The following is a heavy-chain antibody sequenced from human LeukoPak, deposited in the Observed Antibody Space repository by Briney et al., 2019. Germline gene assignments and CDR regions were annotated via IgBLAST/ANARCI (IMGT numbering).Heavy chain of an antibody. CDR3: ARDRRGFSSGWSLDY. V-gene: IGHV1-18*01. J-gene: IGHJ4*02. CDR2: ISAYDGNT. CDR1: GYTFTSYG. Sequence: GASVKVSCKASGYTFTSYGISWVRQAPGQGLEWMGWISAYDGNTNYAQKLQGRVTMTTGTSTSTAYMELRSLRSDDTAVYYCARDRRGFSSGWSLDYWGQGTLVTVSS. D-gene: IGHD6-19*01.